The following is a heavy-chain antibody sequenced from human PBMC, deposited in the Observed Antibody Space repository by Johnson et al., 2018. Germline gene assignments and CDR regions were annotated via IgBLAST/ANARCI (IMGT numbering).Heavy chain of an antibody. CDR3: ARDSWDTSSWYGAFDI. J-gene: IGHJ3*02. Sequence: QVQLQESGPGLVKXSEALSLTCTVSGGSLSSGSYYWSWIRQPPGKGLEWMGYTYYSGNTNYNPSLKIRVTISVDTSKNQFPLKLSPVTAADTAVYYCARDSWDTSSWYGAFDIWGLGTMVTVSS. CDR2: TYYSGNT. V-gene: IGHV4-61*01. D-gene: IGHD6-13*01. CDR1: GGSLSSGSYY.